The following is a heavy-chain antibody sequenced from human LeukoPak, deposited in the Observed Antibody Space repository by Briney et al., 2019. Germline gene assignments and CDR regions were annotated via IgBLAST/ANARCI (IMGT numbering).Heavy chain of an antibody. Sequence: GGSLRLSCAVSGFSVSSNYISWVRQAPGKGLEWVSVIYAGGDTYYSDSVKGRFTISRDDSKNTLYLQMKNLRAEDTAVYYCAKDGAWLRFDDWGQGILVSVSS. D-gene: IGHD5-12*01. CDR2: IYAGGDT. CDR1: GFSVSSNY. J-gene: IGHJ4*02. V-gene: IGHV3-53*01. CDR3: AKDGAWLRFDD.